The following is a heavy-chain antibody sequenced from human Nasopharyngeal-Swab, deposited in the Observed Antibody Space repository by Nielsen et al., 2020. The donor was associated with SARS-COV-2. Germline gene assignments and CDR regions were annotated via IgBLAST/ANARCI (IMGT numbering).Heavy chain of an antibody. CDR2: LNTTDGST. CDR1: GYTFTGYY. Sequence: ASVKVSCKASGYTFTGYYLHWVRQAPGQGLEWMGILNTTDGSTSYAQKFEGRVTMTRVTSKSTVYMELNSLRSEDTAVYYCARVLPFRITGTSGMDVWGQGTTVTVSS. J-gene: IGHJ6*02. CDR3: ARVLPFRITGTSGMDV. V-gene: IGHV1-46*01. D-gene: IGHD1-7*01.